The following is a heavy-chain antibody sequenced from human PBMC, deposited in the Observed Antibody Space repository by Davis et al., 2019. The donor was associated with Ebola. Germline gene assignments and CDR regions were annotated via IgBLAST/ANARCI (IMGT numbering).Heavy chain of an antibody. Sequence: GESLKISCAASGFTFNAYSMNWVRQAPGKGLEWVSSISSSSSYIYYADSVKGRFTISRDNAKKSLYLQMNSLRAEDTAVYYCARESGGWLAPGDYFDYWGQGTLVTVSS. CDR3: ARESGGWLAPGDYFDY. V-gene: IGHV3-21*01. CDR2: ISSSSSYI. J-gene: IGHJ4*02. CDR1: GFTFNAYS. D-gene: IGHD5-24*01.